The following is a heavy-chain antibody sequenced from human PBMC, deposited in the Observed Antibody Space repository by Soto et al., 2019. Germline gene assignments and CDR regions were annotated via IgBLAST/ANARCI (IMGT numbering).Heavy chain of an antibody. CDR1: GFTVSSNY. CDR2: IYSGGST. J-gene: IGHJ4*02. Sequence: EVQLVESGGGLIQPGGSLRLSCAASGFTVSSNYMSWVRQAPGKGLEWVSVIYSGGSTYYADSVKGRFTISRDNSKNTLYLQMNSLRGEDKAVYYCASVYCSSTSCSDYWGQGNLVNFSS. D-gene: IGHD2-2*01. CDR3: ASVYCSSTSCSDY. V-gene: IGHV3-53*01.